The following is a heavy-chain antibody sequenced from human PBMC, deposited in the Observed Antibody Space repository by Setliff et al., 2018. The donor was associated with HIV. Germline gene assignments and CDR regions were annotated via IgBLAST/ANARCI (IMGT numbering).Heavy chain of an antibody. V-gene: IGHV3-11*01. Sequence: AGGSLRLSCAPSGFTFSSYYMTWVRQAPGKGLEWVAYISSSASSIYYADSVKGRFIVSRDNIKNRLFLQMNSLKTEDTAVYYCSTFYGPGLWGRGTLVTVSS. CDR2: ISSSASSI. D-gene: IGHD4-17*01. J-gene: IGHJ2*01. CDR3: STFYGPGL. CDR1: GFTFSSYY.